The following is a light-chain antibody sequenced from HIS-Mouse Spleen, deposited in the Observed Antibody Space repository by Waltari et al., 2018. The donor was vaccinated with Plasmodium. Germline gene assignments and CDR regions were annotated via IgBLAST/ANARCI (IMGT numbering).Light chain of an antibody. Sequence: SFELTQPPSVSVSPGQTASITCSGDEFGEKYGCWYQQKPGQSPVLVIYQDSKRPSGIPERFSGSNSGNTATLTISGTQAMDEADYYCQAWDSSTVVFGGGTKLTVL. J-gene: IGLJ2*01. CDR2: QDS. V-gene: IGLV3-1*01. CDR1: EFGEKY. CDR3: QAWDSSTVV.